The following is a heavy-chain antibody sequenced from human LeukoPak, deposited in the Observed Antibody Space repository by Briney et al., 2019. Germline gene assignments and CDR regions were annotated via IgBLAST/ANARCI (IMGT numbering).Heavy chain of an antibody. Sequence: GGSLRLSCAASGFSFSNYWMHWVRQAPGKGLVWVTRMNSDGSATYYADSVQGRFTISRDNAKNTLYLQMNSLRAEDTAMYFCAKGPNYFDSWGQGTLVTVSS. CDR1: GFSFSNYW. V-gene: IGHV3-74*01. CDR3: AKGPNYFDS. CDR2: MNSDGSAT. J-gene: IGHJ4*02.